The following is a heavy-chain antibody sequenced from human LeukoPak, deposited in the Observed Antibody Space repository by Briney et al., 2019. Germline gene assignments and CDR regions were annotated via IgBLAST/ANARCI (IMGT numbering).Heavy chain of an antibody. CDR2: NHYSGGT. CDR3: ARAPRGESDAASGFYGMDV. D-gene: IGHD3-22*01. Sequence: SETLSLTCSVSGGSISTYHWTWIRQTPGEGLECIGYNHYSGGTNYNPSLKSRVTISVDTSKNQFSLRLNSVTAADTAIYYCARAPRGESDAASGFYGMDVWGQGTTVTVSS. J-gene: IGHJ6*02. CDR1: GGSISTYH. V-gene: IGHV4-59*01.